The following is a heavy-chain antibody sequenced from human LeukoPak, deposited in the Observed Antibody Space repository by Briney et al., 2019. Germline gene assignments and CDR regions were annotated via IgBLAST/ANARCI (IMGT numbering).Heavy chain of an antibody. CDR1: GGSISTYS. V-gene: IGHV4-59*01. CDR2: IYYSGST. CDR3: ARVLSGGYSSGWYYYGMDV. J-gene: IGHJ6*02. D-gene: IGHD6-19*01. Sequence: SETVSLTCTVSGGSISTYSWSWIRQPPGKGLEWIGYIYYSGSTNYNPSLKSRVTISVDTSKKQFSLKLSSVTAADTAVYYCARVLSGGYSSGWYYYGMDVWGQGTTVIVSS.